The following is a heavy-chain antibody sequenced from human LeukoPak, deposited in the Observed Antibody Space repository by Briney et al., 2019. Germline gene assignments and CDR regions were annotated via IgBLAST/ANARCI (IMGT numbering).Heavy chain of an antibody. CDR1: GFTFSSYG. Sequence: SGGSLRLSCAASGFTFSSYGMRWVRQAPGKGLEWVAVISYDGSNKYYADSVKGRFTISRDNSKNTLYLQMNSLRAEDTAVYYCAATMIVVAEQWGQGTLVTVSS. CDR2: ISYDGSNK. D-gene: IGHD3-22*01. V-gene: IGHV3-30*03. CDR3: AATMIVVAEQ. J-gene: IGHJ4*02.